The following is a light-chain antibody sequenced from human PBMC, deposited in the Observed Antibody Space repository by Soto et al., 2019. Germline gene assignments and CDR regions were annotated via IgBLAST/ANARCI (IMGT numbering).Light chain of an antibody. CDR3: LQKYFYPFT. CDR2: AAS. CDR1: QTISSY. V-gene: IGKV1-6*01. J-gene: IGKJ3*01. Sequence: IQLTQSPSSLSASVGDRVTITCRASQTISSYLNWYQQKPGEAPKLLIYAASTLQSGVPSRFSGSGSGTDFTLTISSLQPEDFATYYCLQKYFYPFTFGPGTKVDIK.